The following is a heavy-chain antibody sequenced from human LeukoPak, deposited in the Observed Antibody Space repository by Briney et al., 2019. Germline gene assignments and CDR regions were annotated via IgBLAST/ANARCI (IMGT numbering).Heavy chain of an antibody. Sequence: GGSLRLSCAASGFTVSSNYMSWVRQAPGKGLEWVSVIYSAGNTYYAESVQGRFTMSRENPENTLYLQMNSLRAEDTAVYYCARAHDRGYYYGFDYWGQGTLVTVSS. V-gene: IGHV3-66*01. CDR3: ARAHDRGYYYGFDY. CDR2: IYSAGNT. CDR1: GFTVSSNY. D-gene: IGHD3-22*01. J-gene: IGHJ4*02.